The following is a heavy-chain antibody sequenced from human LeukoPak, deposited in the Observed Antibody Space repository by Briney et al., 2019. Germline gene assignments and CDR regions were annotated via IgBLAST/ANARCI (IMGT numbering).Heavy chain of an antibody. D-gene: IGHD5-24*01. V-gene: IGHV4-4*02. CDR2: IYRSGST. CDR1: RGSISSNTW. CDR3: ARDNGYRSAFDI. Sequence: SGTLSLTCAVSRGSISSNTWWSWVRQPPGKGLEWIGEIYRSGSTHYNPSLKSRVTISVDKTKNQFSLKLSFVTAADTAVYYCARDNGYRSAFDIWGQGTMVTVSS. J-gene: IGHJ3*02.